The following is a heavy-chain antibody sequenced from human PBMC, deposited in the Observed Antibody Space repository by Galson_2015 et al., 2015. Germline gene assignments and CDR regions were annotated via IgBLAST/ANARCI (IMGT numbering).Heavy chain of an antibody. J-gene: IGHJ6*02. V-gene: IGHV3-74*01. CDR2: INSDGSST. Sequence: SLRLSCAASRFTFSNYWMHWVRQAPGKGLVWVSRINSDGSSTSYADSVKGRFTISRDNPKNTLYLQMNSLRAEDTAVYYCARELRFFSMDVWGQGTTVTVSS. CDR1: RFTFSNYW. D-gene: IGHD3-3*01. CDR3: ARELRFFSMDV.